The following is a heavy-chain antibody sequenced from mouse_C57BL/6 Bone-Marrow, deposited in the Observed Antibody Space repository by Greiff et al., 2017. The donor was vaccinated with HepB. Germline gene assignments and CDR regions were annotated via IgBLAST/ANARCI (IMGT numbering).Heavy chain of an antibody. CDR1: GFTFTDYY. D-gene: IGHD1-1*01. J-gene: IGHJ4*01. CDR2: IRNKANGYTT. V-gene: IGHV7-4*01. CDR3: VKAAYYYGSSYDYAMDY. Sequence: EVQLQESGGGLVQPGASLRLSCAASGFTFTDYYMSWVRQPPGKAPEWLALIRNKANGYTTEYTASVKGRFTISRDNSQNILYLQMNTLRAEDSATYYGVKAAYYYGSSYDYAMDYWGQGTSVTVSS.